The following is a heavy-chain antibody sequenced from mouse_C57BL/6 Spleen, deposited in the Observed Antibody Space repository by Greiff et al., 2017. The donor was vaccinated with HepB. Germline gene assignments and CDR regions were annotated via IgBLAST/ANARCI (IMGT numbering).Heavy chain of an antibody. CDR2: IHPSDSDT. Sequence: QVQLQQPGAELVKPGASVKVSCKASGYTFTSYWMHWVKQRPGQGLEWIGRIHPSDSDTNYNQKFKGKATLTVDKSSSTAYMQLSSLTSEDSAVYYCAIMIYYGNYRFAYWGQGTLVTVSA. J-gene: IGHJ3*01. D-gene: IGHD2-1*01. CDR3: AIMIYYGNYRFAY. CDR1: GYTFTSYW. V-gene: IGHV1-74*01.